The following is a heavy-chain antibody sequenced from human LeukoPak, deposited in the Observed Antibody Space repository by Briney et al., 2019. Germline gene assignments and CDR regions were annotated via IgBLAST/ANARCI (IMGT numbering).Heavy chain of an antibody. D-gene: IGHD3-3*01. CDR1: GGTFSSYA. V-gene: IGHV1-69*13. J-gene: IGHJ5*02. Sequence: SVKVSCKASGGTFSSYAISWVRQAPGQGLEWMGGIIPIFGTANYAQKFQGRVTITADESTSTAYMELSSLRSEDAAVYYCARVTLYDFWSGYYNWFDPWGQGTLVTVSS. CDR2: IIPIFGTA. CDR3: ARVTLYDFWSGYYNWFDP.